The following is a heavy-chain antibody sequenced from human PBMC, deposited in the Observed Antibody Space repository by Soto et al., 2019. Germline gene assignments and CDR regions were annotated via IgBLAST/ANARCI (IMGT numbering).Heavy chain of an antibody. CDR1: GGSISGYY. V-gene: IGHV4-34*01. J-gene: IGHJ6*02. Sequence: QVQLQQWGAGLLKPSETLSLTCAVYGGSISGYYWSWIRQPPGKGLEWIGEINHSGSTNYNPSLKSRVTISVDTSKNQFSLKLSSVTAADTAVYYCARVYYGSGSYSDYYYYYGMDVWGQGTTVTVSS. CDR3: ARVYYGSGSYSDYYYYYGMDV. CDR2: INHSGST. D-gene: IGHD3-10*01.